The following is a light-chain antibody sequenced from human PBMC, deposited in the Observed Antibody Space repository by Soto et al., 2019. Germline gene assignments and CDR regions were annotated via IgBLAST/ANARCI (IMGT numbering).Light chain of an antibody. V-gene: IGLV1-40*01. CDR2: GNS. J-gene: IGLJ1*01. Sequence: QSALTQAPSVSRDPGQRVTISCTGSRSNIGAGYDVHWYQQLPGTAPKLLIYGNSNRPSGVPDRFSGSKSGTSASLAITGLQAEDEADYYCQSYDSSLSGFYVFGTGSKVTVL. CDR3: QSYDSSLSGFYV. CDR1: RSNIGAGYD.